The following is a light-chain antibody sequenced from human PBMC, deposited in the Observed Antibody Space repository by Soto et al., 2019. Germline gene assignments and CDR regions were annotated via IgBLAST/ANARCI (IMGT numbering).Light chain of an antibody. CDR3: TSYTVSTTVV. CDR1: NSDIGGFPY. CDR2: EFS. Sequence: QSALTQPASVSGSPGQSITISCTGTNSDIGGFPYVSWYQQHPGKAPKLMIYEFSNRPSGVSNRFSCSKSGNTASLTISGLQAEDEADYYCTSYTVSTTVVFGGGTKLTVL. J-gene: IGLJ2*01. V-gene: IGLV2-14*01.